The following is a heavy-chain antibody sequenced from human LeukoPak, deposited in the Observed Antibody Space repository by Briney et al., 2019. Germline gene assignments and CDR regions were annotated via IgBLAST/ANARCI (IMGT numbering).Heavy chain of an antibody. D-gene: IGHD6-13*01. Sequence: SETLSDTPMLPLGSIISYYWSCMWQPVPRRAEWVGRIYTSGSTNYNPSLKSRVTMSVDTFKNQFFLKLSSVTAADTAVYYCARGRVIAAAGKGYFDYWGQGTLVTVSS. CDR1: LGSIISYY. V-gene: IGHV4-4*07. CDR2: IYTSGST. J-gene: IGHJ4*02. CDR3: ARGRVIAAAGKGYFDY.